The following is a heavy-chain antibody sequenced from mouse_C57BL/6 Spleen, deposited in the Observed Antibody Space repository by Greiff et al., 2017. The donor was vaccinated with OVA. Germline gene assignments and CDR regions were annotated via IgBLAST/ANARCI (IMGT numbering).Heavy chain of an antibody. D-gene: IGHD1-1*01. CDR3: ARGLIYYVSSYDWYFDV. J-gene: IGHJ1*03. CDR1: GFTFSDYG. Sequence: EVMLVESGGGLVKPGGSLKLSCVASGFTFSDYGMHWVRPAPEKGLEWFAYISSGSSTIYYADTVKGRFTISRDNAKNTLFRQMTRLRSEDTAMYYCARGLIYYVSSYDWYFDVWGTGTTVTVSS. CDR2: ISSGSSTI. V-gene: IGHV5-17*01.